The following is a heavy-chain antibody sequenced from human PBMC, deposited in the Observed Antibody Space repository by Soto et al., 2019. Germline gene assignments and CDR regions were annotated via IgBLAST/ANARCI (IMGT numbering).Heavy chain of an antibody. V-gene: IGHV3-7*01. CDR2: IKQDGSET. D-gene: IGHD4-4*01. CDR3: AKGSLQWCSGYGPCYPLDL. J-gene: IGHJ5*02. CDR1: GFSFSTFW. Sequence: GSLRLSCAASGFSFSTFWMSWVRQAPGRGLEWVANIKQDGSETFHMDSVKGRFIISRDNTKNSLYLQMNSLRADDTAVYYCAKGSLQWCSGYGPCYPLDLWGQGAPVTVSS.